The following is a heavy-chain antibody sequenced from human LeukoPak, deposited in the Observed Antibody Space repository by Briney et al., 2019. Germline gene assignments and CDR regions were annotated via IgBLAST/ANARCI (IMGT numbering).Heavy chain of an antibody. CDR3: ARAVAGTPVDY. CDR2: IYYSGST. J-gene: IGHJ4*02. Sequence: PSETLSLTCTVSGGSISSSSYYWGWIRQPPGKGLEWIGSIYYSGSTYYNPSLKSRVTISVDTSKNQFSLKLSSVTAADTAVYYCARAVAGTPVDYWGQGTLVTVSS. V-gene: IGHV4-39*01. D-gene: IGHD6-19*01. CDR1: GGSISSSSYY.